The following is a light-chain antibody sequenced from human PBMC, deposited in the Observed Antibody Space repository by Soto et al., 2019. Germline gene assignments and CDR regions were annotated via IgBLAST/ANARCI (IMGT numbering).Light chain of an antibody. Sequence: DIQMTQSPSSLSSSVGDRVTITCRASQDISNYLTWYQQKPGKVPKLLIYTSSTLQSGVPSRFSGSGSGTDFTFTISSLQPEDIATYYCQQYDNLPRPFGQGTKVDIK. CDR1: QDISNY. V-gene: IGKV1-27*01. J-gene: IGKJ1*01. CDR3: QQYDNLPRP. CDR2: TSS.